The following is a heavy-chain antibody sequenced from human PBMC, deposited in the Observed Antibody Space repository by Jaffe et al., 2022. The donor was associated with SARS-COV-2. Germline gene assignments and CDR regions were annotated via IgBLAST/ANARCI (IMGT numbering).Heavy chain of an antibody. CDR3: ARDLGDSSSPYDPYYYYGMDV. J-gene: IGHJ6*02. CDR1: GFTFSSYS. Sequence: EVQLVESGGGLVKPGGSLRLSCAASGFTFSSYSMNWVRQAPGKGLEWVSSISSSSSYIYYADSVKGRFTISRDNAKNSLYLQMNSLRAEDTAVYYCARDLGDSSSPYDPYYYYGMDVWGQGTTVTVSS. CDR2: ISSSSSYI. D-gene: IGHD6-6*01. V-gene: IGHV3-21*01.